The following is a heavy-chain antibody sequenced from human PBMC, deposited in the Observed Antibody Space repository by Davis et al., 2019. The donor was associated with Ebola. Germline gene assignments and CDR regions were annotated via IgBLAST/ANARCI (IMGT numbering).Heavy chain of an antibody. V-gene: IGHV3-30*03. CDR2: ISYDGSNK. CDR1: GFTFSSYG. Sequence: GESLKISCAASGFTFSSYGMHWVRQAPGKGLEWVAVISYDGSNKYYADSVKGRFTISRDNAKNTLYLQMNSLRAEDTAVYYCARDIGLNYDFRDGMDVWGQGTTVTVSS. CDR3: ARDIGLNYDFRDGMDV. J-gene: IGHJ6*02. D-gene: IGHD3-3*01.